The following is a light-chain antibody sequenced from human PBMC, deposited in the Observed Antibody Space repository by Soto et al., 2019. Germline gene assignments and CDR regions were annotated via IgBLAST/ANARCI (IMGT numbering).Light chain of an antibody. CDR2: EVT. J-gene: IGLJ1*01. CDR1: SSDVGGYNY. V-gene: IGLV2-14*01. Sequence: QSALTQPASVSGSPGQSITISCTGTSSDVGGYNYVSWYQQHPGKAPKLMIYEVTNRPSGVSNRFSGSKPGDTASLTISGRQAEDEADYYCSSYTSSSTPYVFGTGTKLTVL. CDR3: SSYTSSSTPYV.